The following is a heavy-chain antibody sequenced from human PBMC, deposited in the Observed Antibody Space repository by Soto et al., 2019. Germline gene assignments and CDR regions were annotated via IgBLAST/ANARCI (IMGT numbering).Heavy chain of an antibody. J-gene: IGHJ4*02. CDR2: IWYDGSNK. Sequence: QVQLVESGGGVVQPGRSLRLSCAASGFTFSSYGMHWVRQAPGKGLEWVAVIWYDGSNKYYADSVKGRFTISSDNSKNTLYLQMNSLRAEDTAVYYCARVSEGGSYYGGLDYWGQGTLVTVSS. CDR1: GFTFSSYG. CDR3: ARVSEGGSYYGGLDY. D-gene: IGHD1-26*01. V-gene: IGHV3-33*01.